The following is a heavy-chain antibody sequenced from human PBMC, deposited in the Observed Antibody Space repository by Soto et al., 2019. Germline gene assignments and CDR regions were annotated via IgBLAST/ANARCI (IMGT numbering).Heavy chain of an antibody. CDR2: INHSGGT. CDR1: GGSFSAYY. J-gene: IGHJ4*02. V-gene: IGHV4-34*01. CDR3: ARGSVDTVDSSGFYED. Sequence: AETLSVTYAVYGGSFSAYYWSWIRQPPGKGLEWIGEINHSGGTSYNPSLKSRVTISVDTSKSQFSLKLTSVTAADRAVYYCARGSVDTVDSSGFYEDWGQGTPGTVS. D-gene: IGHD3-22*01.